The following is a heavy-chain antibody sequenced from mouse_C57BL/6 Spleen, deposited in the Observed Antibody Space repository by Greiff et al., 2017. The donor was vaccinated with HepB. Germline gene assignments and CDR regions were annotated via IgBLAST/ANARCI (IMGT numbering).Heavy chain of an antibody. Sequence: VQLQQPGAELVKPGASVKLSCKASGYTFTSYWMHWVKQRPGRGLEWIGRIDPNSGGTKYNEKLKSKATLTVAKPSSPAYMQLSSLTSEDSAVYYCARYYGSSYWYFDVWGTGTTVTVSS. J-gene: IGHJ1*03. V-gene: IGHV1-72*01. CDR2: IDPNSGGT. CDR1: GYTFTSYW. D-gene: IGHD1-1*01. CDR3: ARYYGSSYWYFDV.